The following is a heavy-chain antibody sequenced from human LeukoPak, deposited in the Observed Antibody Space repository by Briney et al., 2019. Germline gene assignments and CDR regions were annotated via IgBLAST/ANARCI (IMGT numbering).Heavy chain of an antibody. J-gene: IGHJ4*02. D-gene: IGHD2-15*01. CDR3: ARAPSGCGGTCPSDH. V-gene: IGHV4-61*05. CDR1: GYSISGNSYY. CDR2: IHDNGDS. Sequence: SETLSLTCTVSGYSISGNSYYWGWIRQPAGKGLEWIGRIHDNGDSNHNPSLKSRVTMSLDTSMNQVSLKLASVTAADTAVYYCARAPSGCGGTCPSDHWGPGTQVTVSS.